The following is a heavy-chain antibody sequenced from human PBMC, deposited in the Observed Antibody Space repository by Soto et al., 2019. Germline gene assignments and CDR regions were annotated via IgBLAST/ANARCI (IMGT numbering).Heavy chain of an antibody. CDR1: GFTFSSYG. CDR2: IWYDGSNK. Sequence: QVQLVESGGGVVQPGRSLRLSCAASGFTFSSYGMHWVRQAPGKGLEWVAVIWYDGSNKYYADSVKGRFTISGDNSKNTVNLQMNSLRAEDTAVYYCARGQGVYATRKHFDYWGQGTLVTVSS. J-gene: IGHJ4*02. V-gene: IGHV3-33*01. D-gene: IGHD2-8*01. CDR3: ARGQGVYATRKHFDY.